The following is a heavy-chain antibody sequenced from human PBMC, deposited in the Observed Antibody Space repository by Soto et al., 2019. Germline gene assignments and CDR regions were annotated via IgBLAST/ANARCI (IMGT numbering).Heavy chain of an antibody. CDR1: DFLVSNHA. CDR3: XXXXXXXYYYYMDV. V-gene: IGHV3-23*01. Sequence: EVQLLESGGGFVRPGGSLRLSCEVSDFLVSNHAMSWVRQAPGKGLQWVSTIAGTGGSTYYLDSVRGRFTVSTDKAKTXXXXXXXXXXXXXXXXXXXXXXXXXXYYYYMDVWGKGTPVTVSS. J-gene: IGHJ6*03. CDR2: IAGTGGST.